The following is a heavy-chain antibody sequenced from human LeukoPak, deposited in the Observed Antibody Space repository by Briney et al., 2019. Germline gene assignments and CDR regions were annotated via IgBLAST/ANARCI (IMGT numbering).Heavy chain of an antibody. CDR2: ISSSSSYI. V-gene: IGHV3-21*01. CDR1: GFTFSSYS. Sequence: GGSLRLSCAASGFTFSSYSMTWVRQAPGKGLEWVSSISSSSSYIYYADSVKGRFTISRDNAKNSLYLQMNSLRAEDTAVYYCARDGSSGWYDYWGQGTLVTVSS. J-gene: IGHJ4*02. CDR3: ARDGSSGWYDY. D-gene: IGHD6-19*01.